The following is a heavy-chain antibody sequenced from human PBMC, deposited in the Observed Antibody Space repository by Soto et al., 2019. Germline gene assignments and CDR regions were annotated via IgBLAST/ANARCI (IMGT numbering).Heavy chain of an antibody. CDR3: LRGGRGYTRGYVLDA. J-gene: IGHJ3*01. D-gene: IGHD2-2*02. V-gene: IGHV3-21*06. CDR2: ISSTSSVI. CDR1: GFTFRSYS. Sequence: EVQLVESGGGLVKPGGSLRLSCVDSGFTFRSYSMNWVRQAPGKGLEWVASISSTSSVIWYADSLKGRFTISRDNAKNSLFLQMDSLRSDDTAVYDCLRGGRGYTRGYVLDAWGHWTMVTVSS.